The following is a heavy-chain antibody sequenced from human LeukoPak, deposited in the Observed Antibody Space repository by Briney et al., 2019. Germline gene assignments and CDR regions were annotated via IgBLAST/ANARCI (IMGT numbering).Heavy chain of an antibody. V-gene: IGHV3-48*01. CDR3: AKDWFGGSYKRRYFQH. J-gene: IGHJ1*01. D-gene: IGHD1-26*01. Sequence: GGSLRLSCAASGFTFSSYSMNWVRQAPGKGLEWVSYISSSSSTIYYADSVKGRFTISRDNAKNSLYLQMNSLSAEDTAVYYCAKDWFGGSYKRRYFQHWGQGTLVTVSS. CDR1: GFTFSSYS. CDR2: ISSSSSTI.